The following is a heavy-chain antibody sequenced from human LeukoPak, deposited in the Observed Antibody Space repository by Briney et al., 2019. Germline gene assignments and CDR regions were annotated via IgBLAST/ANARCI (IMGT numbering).Heavy chain of an antibody. CDR1: GGSLSGYY. CDR3: ATGGDILTGYYSDAFDI. J-gene: IGHJ3*02. V-gene: IGHV4-34*01. CDR2: INHSGST. D-gene: IGHD3-9*01. Sequence: PSETLSLTCAVYGGSLSGYYWSWIRQPPGKGLEWIGEINHSGSTNYNPSLKSRVTISVDTSKNQFSLKLSSVTAADTAVYYCATGGDILTGYYSDAFDIWGQGTMVTVSS.